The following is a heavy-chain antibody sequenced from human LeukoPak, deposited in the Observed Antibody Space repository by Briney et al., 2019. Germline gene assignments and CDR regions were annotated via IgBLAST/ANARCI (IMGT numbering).Heavy chain of an antibody. Sequence: GESLKISCKGSGYSFTSYWIGWVRQMPGKGLEWMGIIYPGDSDTRYGPSFQGQVTISADKSISTAYLQWSSLKASDTAMYYCARPLDSYGYAFDYWGQGTLVTVSS. J-gene: IGHJ4*02. CDR1: GYSFTSYW. D-gene: IGHD5-18*01. CDR2: IYPGDSDT. CDR3: ARPLDSYGYAFDY. V-gene: IGHV5-51*01.